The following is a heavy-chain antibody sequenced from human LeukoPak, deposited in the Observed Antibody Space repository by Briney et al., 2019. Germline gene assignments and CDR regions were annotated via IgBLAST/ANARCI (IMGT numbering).Heavy chain of an antibody. CDR1: GDSISTSYY. CDR2: IYYSGTT. V-gene: IGHV4-39*07. CDR3: ARDATYDSSGY. D-gene: IGHD3-22*01. J-gene: IGHJ4*02. Sequence: SSETLSLTCTVSGDSISTSYYWGWIRQPPGKGLEWIGSIYYSGTTYYNPSLKSRVTISVDTSKNQFSLNLSSVTAADTAVYFCARDATYDSSGYWGQGTLVTVSS.